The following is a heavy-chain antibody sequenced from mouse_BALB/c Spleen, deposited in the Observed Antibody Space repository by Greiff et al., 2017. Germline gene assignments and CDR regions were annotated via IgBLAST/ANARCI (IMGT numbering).Heavy chain of an antibody. D-gene: IGHD1-3*01. V-gene: IGHV10-1*02. CDR3: VRHNYYFDY. Sequence: EVQVVESGGGLVQPKGSLKLSCAASGFTFNTYAMHWVRQAPGKGLEWVARIRSKSNNYATYYADSVKDRFTISRDDSQSMLYLQMNNLKTEDTAMYYCVRHNYYFDYWGQGTTLTVSS. CDR2: IRSKSNNYAT. J-gene: IGHJ2*01. CDR1: GFTFNTYA.